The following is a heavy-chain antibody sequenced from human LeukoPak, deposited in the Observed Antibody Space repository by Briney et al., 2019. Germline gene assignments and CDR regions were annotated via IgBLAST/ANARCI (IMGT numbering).Heavy chain of an antibody. CDR1: GGTFSSYA. CDR2: IIPIFGTA. J-gene: IGHJ5*02. V-gene: IGHV1-69*13. CDR3: ARDGGTHCSSTSCYLFGWFDP. D-gene: IGHD2-2*01. Sequence: SVKVSCKASGGTFSSYAISWVRQAPGQGLEWMGGIIPIFGTANYAQKFQGRVTITADESTSTAYMELSSLRSEDTAVYYCARDGGTHCSSTSCYLFGWFDPWGQGTLVTVSS.